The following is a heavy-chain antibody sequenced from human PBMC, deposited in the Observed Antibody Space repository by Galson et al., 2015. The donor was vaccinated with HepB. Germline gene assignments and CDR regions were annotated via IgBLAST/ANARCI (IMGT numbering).Heavy chain of an antibody. CDR1: GYRFTTYG. V-gene: IGHV1-18*03. D-gene: IGHD6-19*01. CDR2: INTYNGNT. CDR3: ARGVAVAGWYYFDF. Sequence: SVKVSCKASGYRFTTYGINWVRQAPGQGLEWMGWINTYNGNTNYARNVQGRVTMTTDTSTSTAYMELRSLRSDDVAVYYCARGVAVAGWYYFDFWGQGTLVTVSS. J-gene: IGHJ4*02.